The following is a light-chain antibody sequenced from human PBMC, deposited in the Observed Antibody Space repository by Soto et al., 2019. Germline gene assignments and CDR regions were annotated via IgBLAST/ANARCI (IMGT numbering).Light chain of an antibody. Sequence: EILMTQSPATPSVSPGERVTLSCRASQSISSNLAWYQQKPGQAPRLLIYGASTRATGIPARFSGSGSGTEFTLSISSLQSEDFAVYYCQQYNNWPRTFGQGTKVEIK. V-gene: IGKV3-15*01. CDR1: QSISSN. CDR2: GAS. J-gene: IGKJ1*01. CDR3: QQYNNWPRT.